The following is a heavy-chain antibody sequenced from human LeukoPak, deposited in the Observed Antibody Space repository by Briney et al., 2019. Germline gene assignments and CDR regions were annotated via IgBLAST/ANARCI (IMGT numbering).Heavy chain of an antibody. J-gene: IGHJ6*03. Sequence: SETLSLTCTVSGDSIISSSYYWGWIRQPPGEGLEWIGSIYYSGTTCYNPSLKSRVTISVDTSKIQFSLRLTPVTAADTAVYYCARVAAAPERRLYYYYNMDVWGKETTVTVSS. CDR3: ARVAAAPERRLYYYYNMDV. CDR2: IYYSGTT. V-gene: IGHV4-39*01. CDR1: GDSIISSSYY. D-gene: IGHD6-13*01.